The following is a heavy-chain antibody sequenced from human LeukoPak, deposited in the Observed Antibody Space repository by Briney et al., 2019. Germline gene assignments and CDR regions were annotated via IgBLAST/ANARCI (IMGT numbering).Heavy chain of an antibody. CDR1: GGSISSSNW. D-gene: IGHD3-22*01. V-gene: IGHV4-4*02. Sequence: SGTLSLTCAVSGGSISSSNWWSWVRQPPGKGLEWIGEIYHSGSTNYNPSLKSRVTISVDKSKNQFSLKLSSVTAADTAVYYCARLALSDSSVDFDYWGQGTLVTVSS. CDR3: ARLALSDSSVDFDY. J-gene: IGHJ4*02. CDR2: IYHSGST.